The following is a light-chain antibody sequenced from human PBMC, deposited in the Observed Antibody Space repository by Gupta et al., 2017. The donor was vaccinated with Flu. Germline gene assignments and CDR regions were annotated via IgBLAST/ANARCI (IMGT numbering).Light chain of an antibody. V-gene: IGLV1-47*01. CDR1: RYNAGSNY. Sequence: QSVLTQPPSASGTPGQRVTISCSGGRYNAGSNYVYGYQQLPGGARKLLIYRNDQRPSGVPDGFSGSKSGTSASLAISGRRAEDEADYYCAAWDDSMSVLFGGGTRLTVL. CDR3: AAWDDSMSVL. CDR2: RND. J-gene: IGLJ2*01.